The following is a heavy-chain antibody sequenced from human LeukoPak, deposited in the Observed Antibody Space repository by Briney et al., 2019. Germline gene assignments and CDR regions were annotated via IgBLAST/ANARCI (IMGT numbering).Heavy chain of an antibody. V-gene: IGHV4-59*01. J-gene: IGHJ3*02. CDR3: AXXXXXGDXXXAFDI. Sequence: PSETLSLTCTVSGGSISPYYWRWIRQPPGKGLEWIGYIYYSGSTNYNPSLKSRVTMSVDTSKNQFSLKLSSVTAADPAVYYCAXXXXXGDXXXAFDIWGQGTMVTVS. D-gene: IGHD4-17*01. CDR2: IYYSGST. CDR1: GGSISPYY.